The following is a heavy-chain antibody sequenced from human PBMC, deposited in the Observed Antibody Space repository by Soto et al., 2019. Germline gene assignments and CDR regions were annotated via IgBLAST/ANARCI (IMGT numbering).Heavy chain of an antibody. CDR1: GFTFSSYG. V-gene: IGHV3-30*18. D-gene: IGHD1-26*01. CDR2: ISYDGSNK. J-gene: IGHJ6*02. CDR3: AKDVVVGAPTGLGDYYHYYGMDV. Sequence: QVQLVESGGGVVQPGRSLRLSCAASGFTFSSYGMHWVRQAPGKGLEWVAVISYDGSNKYYADSVTGRFTIARDNSKNTLYLQMNRLRADDTAVYYCAKDVVVGAPTGLGDYYHYYGMDVWGQGTTVTVSS.